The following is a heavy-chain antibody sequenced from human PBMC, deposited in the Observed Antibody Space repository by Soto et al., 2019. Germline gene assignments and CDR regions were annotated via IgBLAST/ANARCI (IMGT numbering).Heavy chain of an antibody. CDR2: IWYDGSNK. D-gene: IGHD2-15*01. J-gene: IGHJ3*02. CDR3: ARDMPLLDDASDI. Sequence: QVQLVESGGGVVQPGRSLRLSCAASGFTFSSYGMHWVRQAPGKGLEWVAVIWYDGSNKYYADSVKGRFTISRDNSKNTLYLQMNSLRAEDTGVYYCARDMPLLDDASDIWGQGTMVTVSS. V-gene: IGHV3-33*01. CDR1: GFTFSSYG.